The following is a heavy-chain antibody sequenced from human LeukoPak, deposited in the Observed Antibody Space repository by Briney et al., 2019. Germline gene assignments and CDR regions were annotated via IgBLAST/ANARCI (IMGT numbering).Heavy chain of an antibody. J-gene: IGHJ6*02. CDR3: SRTDCSITNCPVAMDV. CDR1: GFTFSSYS. CDR2: ISSSSGFI. V-gene: IGHV3-21*01. Sequence: PGGSLRLSCAASGFTFSSYSMNWVRQAPGKGLEWVSSISSSSGFIYYADSVRGRFTISRDNANNSLFLQMNSLRAEDTAVYYCSRTDCSITNCPVAMDVWGQGTTVTVSS. D-gene: IGHD2-2*01.